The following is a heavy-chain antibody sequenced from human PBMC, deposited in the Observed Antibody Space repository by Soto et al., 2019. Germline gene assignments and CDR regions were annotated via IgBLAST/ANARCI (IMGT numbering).Heavy chain of an antibody. D-gene: IGHD1-1*01. Sequence: GASVKVSCKVSGYTLTELSMHWVRQAPGKGLEWMGGFDPEDGGETIYAEKFQGRVSMTEDTSADTAHMELGSLRSEDTAVYYCAASTIKTRYNCNDRWAHTLKHYGMDVWGQGTTVTVSS. CDR3: AASTIKTRYNCNDRWAHTLKHYGMDV. V-gene: IGHV1-24*01. CDR2: FDPEDGGET. CDR1: GYTLTELS. J-gene: IGHJ6*02.